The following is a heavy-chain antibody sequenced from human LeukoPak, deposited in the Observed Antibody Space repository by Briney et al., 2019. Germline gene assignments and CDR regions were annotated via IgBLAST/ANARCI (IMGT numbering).Heavy chain of an antibody. CDR2: INHSGST. CDR3: ARGHCSGGSCYSVFRYYYYMDV. D-gene: IGHD2-15*01. Sequence: SETLSLTCAVYGGSFSGYYWSWIRQPPGKGLEWIGEINHSGSTNYNPSLKSRVTISVDTSKNQFSLKLSSVTAADTAVYYCARGHCSGGSCYSVFRYYYYMDVWGKGTTVTVSS. V-gene: IGHV4-34*01. J-gene: IGHJ6*03. CDR1: GGSFSGYY.